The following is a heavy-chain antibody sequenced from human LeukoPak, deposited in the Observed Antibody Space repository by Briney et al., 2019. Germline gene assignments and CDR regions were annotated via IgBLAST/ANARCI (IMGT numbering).Heavy chain of an antibody. D-gene: IGHD1-26*01. CDR3: ASLVGVTRGAFDI. CDR2: MYSGGTT. Sequence: GGSLRLSCAASGFIVSRNYMSWVRQAPGKGLEWVSIMYSGGTTYYADSVKGRFTISRDSAKNTVYLQMNSLRAEDTAVYYCASLVGVTRGAFDIWGQGTMVTVSS. J-gene: IGHJ3*02. CDR1: GFIVSRNY. V-gene: IGHV3-66*01.